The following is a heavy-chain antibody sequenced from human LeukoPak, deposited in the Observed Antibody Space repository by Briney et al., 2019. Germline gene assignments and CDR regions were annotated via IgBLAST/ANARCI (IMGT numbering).Heavy chain of an antibody. J-gene: IGHJ4*02. V-gene: IGHV4-34*01. CDR3: ARVDGDGYNIPDY. D-gene: IGHD5-24*01. Sequence: PETLSLTRAVYGESFSSYYWSWIRQPPGKGLEWIGEINHSGNTNYNPSLKSRVTISVDTSKNQFSLRLSSVTAADTAVYYCARVDGDGYNIPDYLLQGTMVTVSS. CDR2: INHSGNT. CDR1: GESFSSYY.